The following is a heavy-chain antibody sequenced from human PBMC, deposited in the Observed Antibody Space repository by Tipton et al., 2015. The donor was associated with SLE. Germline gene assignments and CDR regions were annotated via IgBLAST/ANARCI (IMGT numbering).Heavy chain of an antibody. D-gene: IGHD3-16*01. J-gene: IGHJ5*02. Sequence: TLSLTCAVYGGSFSGYYWTWIRQPPGKGLEWIGEINHSGSTNYNPSLKSRVTISVDTSKNQFSLKLNSVTAADTAIYYCARGAFGLRESWGQGTLVTVSS. CDR1: GGSFSGYY. V-gene: IGHV4-34*01. CDR2: INHSGST. CDR3: ARGAFGLRES.